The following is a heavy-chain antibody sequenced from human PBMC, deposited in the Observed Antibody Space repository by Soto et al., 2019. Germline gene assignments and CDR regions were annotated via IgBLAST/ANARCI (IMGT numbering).Heavy chain of an antibody. CDR2: IPYSGST. Sequence: QVQLQESGPGLVKPSETLSLTCTVSGGSISSYYWSWIRQPPGKGLEWIGYIPYSGSTNYNPSLKSRVTISVDTSKNQFSLRLSSVTAADTAVYFCAREGGYNAPARYWGQGTLVTVSS. CDR3: AREGGYNAPARY. CDR1: GGSISSYY. J-gene: IGHJ4*02. D-gene: IGHD1-26*01. V-gene: IGHV4-59*01.